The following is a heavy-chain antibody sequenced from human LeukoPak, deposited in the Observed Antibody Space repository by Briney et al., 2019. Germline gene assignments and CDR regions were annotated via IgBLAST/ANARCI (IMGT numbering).Heavy chain of an antibody. CDR3: ARRGAVAGYFDY. V-gene: IGHV4-4*07. CDR1: GGSISSYY. Sequence: SETLSLTCTVSGGSISSYYWSWIRQPAGKGLEWIGRIYTSGSTNYNPSPKSRVTISVDTSKNQFSLKLSSVTAADTAVYYCARRGAVAGYFDYWGQGTLVTVSS. D-gene: IGHD6-19*01. J-gene: IGHJ4*02. CDR2: IYTSGST.